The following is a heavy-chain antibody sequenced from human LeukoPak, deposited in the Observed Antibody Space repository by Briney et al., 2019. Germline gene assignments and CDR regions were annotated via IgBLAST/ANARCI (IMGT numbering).Heavy chain of an antibody. D-gene: IGHD1-26*01. CDR1: GFTFSSYA. CDR3: ARDRRSGSYLGTLDY. CDR2: ISYDGSNK. Sequence: GRSLRLSCAASGFTFSSYAMHWVRQAPGKGLEWVAVISYDGSNKYYADSVKGRFTISRDNSKNTLYLQMNSLRAEDTAVYYCARDRRSGSYLGTLDYWGQGTLVIVSS. J-gene: IGHJ4*02. V-gene: IGHV3-30-3*01.